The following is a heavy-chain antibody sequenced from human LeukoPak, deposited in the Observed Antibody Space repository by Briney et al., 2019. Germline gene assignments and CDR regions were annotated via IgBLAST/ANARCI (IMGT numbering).Heavy chain of an antibody. Sequence: GESLQISCRCSGSSFTTYWIGGVRQLPGKGLEWMGIIYPGDSDTRNTPSFQGQVTMSADKSINTAYLQWSSLKASDTAMYYCARRQGCSSTSCPPDYWGQGTLVTVST. CDR2: IYPGDSDT. CDR1: GSSFTTYW. J-gene: IGHJ4*02. V-gene: IGHV5-51*01. D-gene: IGHD2-2*01. CDR3: ARRQGCSSTSCPPDY.